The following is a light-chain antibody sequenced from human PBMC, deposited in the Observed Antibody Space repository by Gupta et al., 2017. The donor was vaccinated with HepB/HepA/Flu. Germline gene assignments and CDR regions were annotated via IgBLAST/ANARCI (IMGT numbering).Light chain of an antibody. V-gene: IGKV3-20*01. CDR1: QTIRSSN. Sequence: EVVLTQSPGTLSLSPGERATLSCRASQTIRSSNLAWYQQKPGQAPRLLIYGASSRVNGIPDRFSGSGSGTDFTLTINGRQPEDFAVYCGQQHSPSRTFGQGTKLEVK. CDR2: GAS. CDR3: QQHSPSRT. J-gene: IGKJ1*01.